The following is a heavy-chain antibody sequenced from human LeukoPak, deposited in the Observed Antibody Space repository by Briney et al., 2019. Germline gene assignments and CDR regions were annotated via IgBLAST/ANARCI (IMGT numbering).Heavy chain of an antibody. J-gene: IGHJ4*02. Sequence: SQTLSLTCTVSGGSISSGSYYWSWIRQPAGKGLEWIGRIYTSGSTSYNPSLKSRVTISVDTSKNQFSLKLSSVTAADTAVYYCARLETVTTLFDYWGQGTLVTVSS. D-gene: IGHD4-11*01. V-gene: IGHV4-61*02. CDR3: ARLETVTTLFDY. CDR1: GGSISSGSYY. CDR2: IYTSGST.